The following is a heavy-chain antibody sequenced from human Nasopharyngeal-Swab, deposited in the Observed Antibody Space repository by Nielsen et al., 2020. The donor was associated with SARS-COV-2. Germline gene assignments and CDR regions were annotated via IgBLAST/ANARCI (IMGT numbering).Heavy chain of an antibody. Sequence: LSLTCAASEFTFSSYGMHWVRQAPGKGLEWVAVISYDGSNKYYADSVKGRFTISRDNSKNTLYLQMNSLRAEDTAVYYCAKEAEEVYYYGLGSYDYWGQGTLVTVSS. D-gene: IGHD3-10*01. CDR2: ISYDGSNK. CDR1: EFTFSSYG. V-gene: IGHV3-30*18. J-gene: IGHJ4*02. CDR3: AKEAEEVYYYGLGSYDY.